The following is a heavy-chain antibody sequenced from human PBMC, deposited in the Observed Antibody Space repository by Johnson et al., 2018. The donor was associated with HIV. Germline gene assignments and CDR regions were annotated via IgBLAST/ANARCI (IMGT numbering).Heavy chain of an antibody. V-gene: IGHV3-30*18. CDR2: ISYDGSYK. Sequence: QVQLVESGGGVVQPGRSLRLSCAASGFTFSTYGMHWVRQAPGKGLGWVAFISYDGSYKYYADSVKGRFTISRDNSKNTLYLQMNSLRAEDTAVYYCAKGRWEATTYDDAFDIWGQGTMVTVSS. J-gene: IGHJ3*02. CDR1: GFTFSTYG. D-gene: IGHD1-26*01. CDR3: AKGRWEATTYDDAFDI.